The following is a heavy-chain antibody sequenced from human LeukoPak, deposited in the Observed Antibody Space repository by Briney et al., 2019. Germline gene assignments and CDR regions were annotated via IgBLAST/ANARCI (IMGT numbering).Heavy chain of an antibody. D-gene: IGHD6-19*01. V-gene: IGHV3-13*01. CDR3: ARDPSGRGMDV. Sequence: GGSLRLSCAASGFTFSSCDMQWVRQVIGKGLEWVSAIGIAGDTHYSGSVKGRFTISRENAKNSLYLQMNSLRAGDTAVYYCARDPSGRGMDVWGQGTTVTVSS. CDR2: IGIAGDT. J-gene: IGHJ6*02. CDR1: GFTFSSCD.